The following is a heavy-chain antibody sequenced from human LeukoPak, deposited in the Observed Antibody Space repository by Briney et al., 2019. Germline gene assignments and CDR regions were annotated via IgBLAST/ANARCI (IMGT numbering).Heavy chain of an antibody. V-gene: IGHV4-59*01. J-gene: IGHJ4*02. CDR2: IYYSGST. CDR3: ARDGGGTSRPFDY. D-gene: IGHD2-2*01. CDR1: GGSLSSYY. Sequence: PSETLSLTCTVSGGSLSSYYWGWIRQPPGKGLQWIGNIYYSGSTSYNPSLKSRVTMSVDTSKNQFSLKVSSVTAADTAVYYCARDGGGTSRPFDYWGQGTPVTVSS.